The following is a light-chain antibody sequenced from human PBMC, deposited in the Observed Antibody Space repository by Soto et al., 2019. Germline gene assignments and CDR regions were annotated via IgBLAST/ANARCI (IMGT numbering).Light chain of an antibody. CDR1: QSVVSTA. V-gene: IGKV3-20*01. Sequence: EIVLTQSPGTLSLSPGERATLSCRASQSVVSTAVVWYQKKPGQAPRLLIYGASNRGPGIPDRFSGSGAGTDFTLTIIRLDPEDFAVYYCQYYGSSTGFTFGPGTKVDIK. J-gene: IGKJ3*01. CDR3: QYYGSSTGFT. CDR2: GAS.